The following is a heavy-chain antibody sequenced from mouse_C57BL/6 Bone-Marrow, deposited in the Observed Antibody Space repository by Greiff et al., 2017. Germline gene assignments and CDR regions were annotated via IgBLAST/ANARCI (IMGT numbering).Heavy chain of an antibody. D-gene: IGHD1-1*01. CDR1: GYSFTDYN. V-gene: IGHV1-39*01. CDR2: INPNYGTT. CDR3: ARGATVVATDYFDY. Sequence: EVQLQESGPELVKPGASVKISCKASGYSFTDYNMNWVKQSNGKSLEWIGVINPNYGTTSYNQKFKGKATLTVDQSSSPAYMQLNSLTSEDSAVYYCARGATVVATDYFDYWGQGTTLTVAS. J-gene: IGHJ2*01.